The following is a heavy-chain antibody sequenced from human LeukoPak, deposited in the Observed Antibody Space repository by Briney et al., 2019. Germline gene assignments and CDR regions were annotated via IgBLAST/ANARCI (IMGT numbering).Heavy chain of an antibody. CDR1: GFTFSSYE. CDR2: ISSRGSTI. Sequence: GGSLRLSCAASGFTFSSYEMNWVRQAPGKGLEWVSYISSRGSTIYYADSVKGRFTISGDNAKNTLYLQMNSLRAEDTAVYYCASTPTYYYGSGSYYRGSIDYWGQGTLVTVSS. V-gene: IGHV3-48*03. CDR3: ASTPTYYYGSGSYYRGSIDY. D-gene: IGHD3-10*01. J-gene: IGHJ4*02.